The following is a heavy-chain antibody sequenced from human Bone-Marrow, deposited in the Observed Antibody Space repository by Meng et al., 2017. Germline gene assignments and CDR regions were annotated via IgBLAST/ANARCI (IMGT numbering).Heavy chain of an antibody. CDR1: GGSFSGYY. CDR3: ARTRGYSYGYYGY. J-gene: IGHJ4*02. Sequence: QVQLQQWGAGLLKPSETLSLTCAVYGGSFSGYYWSWIRQPPGKGLEWIGEINHSGSTNYNPSLKSRVTISVDTSKNQFSLKLSSVTAADTAVYYCARTRGYSYGYYGYWGQGTLVTVSS. V-gene: IGHV4-34*01. D-gene: IGHD5-18*01. CDR2: INHSGST.